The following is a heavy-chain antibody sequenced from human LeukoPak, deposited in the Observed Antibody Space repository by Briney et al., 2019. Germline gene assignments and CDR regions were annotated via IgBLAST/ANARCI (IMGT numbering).Heavy chain of an antibody. J-gene: IGHJ4*02. Sequence: ASVKVSYKASGYTFTSYYMHWVRQAPGQGLEWMGIINPSGGSTSYAQKSQGRVTMTRDTSTSTVYMELSSLRSEDTAVYYCARDGVGADYMDYWGQGTLVTVSS. D-gene: IGHD1-26*01. V-gene: IGHV1-46*01. CDR1: GYTFTSYY. CDR2: INPSGGST. CDR3: ARDGVGADYMDY.